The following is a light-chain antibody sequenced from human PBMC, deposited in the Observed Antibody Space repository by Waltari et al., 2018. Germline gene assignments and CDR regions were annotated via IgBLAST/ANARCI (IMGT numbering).Light chain of an antibody. Sequence: DIVMTHSSDSLPGSLSERATISCKSSQSVLYRSNNKNYLLWYQQKPGQPPKLLIYWASTRESGVHDRFSGSGSGTDFTLTINSLQAEDVAVYYCQQYYSTPWTFGQGTKVEIK. J-gene: IGKJ1*01. CDR3: QQYYSTPWT. CDR1: QSVLYRSNNKNY. V-gene: IGKV4-1*01. CDR2: WAS.